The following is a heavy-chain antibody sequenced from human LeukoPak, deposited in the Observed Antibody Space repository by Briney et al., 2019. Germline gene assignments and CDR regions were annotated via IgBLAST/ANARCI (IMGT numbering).Heavy chain of an antibody. Sequence: GGSLRLSCAASGSTFSDYWMSWVRQAPGKGLEWVANIKHDESEKYYVDSVKGRFTVSRDTAKNSLYLQMNSLRAEDTALYYCARGGDPGFYFDYWGQGTLVTVSS. CDR2: IKHDESEK. V-gene: IGHV3-7*01. CDR3: ARGGDPGFYFDY. CDR1: GSTFSDYW. J-gene: IGHJ4*02. D-gene: IGHD3-10*01.